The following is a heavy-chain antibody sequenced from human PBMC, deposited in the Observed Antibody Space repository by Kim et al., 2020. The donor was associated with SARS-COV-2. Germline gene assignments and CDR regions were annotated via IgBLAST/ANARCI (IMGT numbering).Heavy chain of an antibody. CDR2: ISYDGSNK. Sequence: GGSLRLSCAASGFTFSSYAMHWVRQAPGKGLEWVAVISYDGSNKYYADSVKGRFTISRDNSKNTLYLQMNSLRAEDTAVYYCARDREWDTDGGIFDYWGQGTLVTVSS. D-gene: IGHD1-26*01. V-gene: IGHV3-30*04. CDR3: ARDREWDTDGGIFDY. CDR1: GFTFSSYA. J-gene: IGHJ4*02.